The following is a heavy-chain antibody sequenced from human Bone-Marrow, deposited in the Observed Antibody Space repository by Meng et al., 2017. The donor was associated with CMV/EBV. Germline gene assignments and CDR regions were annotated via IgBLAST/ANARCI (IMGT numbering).Heavy chain of an antibody. Sequence: SVKVSCKASGYTFTSYGISWVRQAPGQGLEWMGGIIPILGIANYAQKFQGRVTITADKSTSTAYMELSSLRSEDTAVYYCARDWGEGIAAVSDAFDIWGQGTRVTVSS. J-gene: IGHJ3*02. CDR3: ARDWGEGIAAVSDAFDI. D-gene: IGHD6-13*01. CDR1: GYTFTSYG. V-gene: IGHV1-69*10. CDR2: IIPILGIA.